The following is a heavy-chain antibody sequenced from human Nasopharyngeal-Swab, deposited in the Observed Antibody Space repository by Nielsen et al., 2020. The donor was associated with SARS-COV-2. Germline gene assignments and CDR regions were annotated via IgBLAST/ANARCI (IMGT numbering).Heavy chain of an antibody. D-gene: IGHD1-26*01. V-gene: IGHV4-4*02. CDR1: GASISSSNW. Sequence: SETLSLTCTVSGASISSSNWWSCVRQPPGKGLEWIGEIYHSGSTNYNPSLKSRVTISVDKSKNQFSLKLSSVTAADTAVYYCASRFKATYFDYWSQGTLVTVSS. CDR2: IYHSGST. J-gene: IGHJ4*02. CDR3: ASRFKATYFDY.